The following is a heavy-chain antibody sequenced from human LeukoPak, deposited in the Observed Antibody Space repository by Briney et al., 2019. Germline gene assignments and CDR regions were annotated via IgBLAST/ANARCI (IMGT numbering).Heavy chain of an antibody. Sequence: PSETLSVTCTVSGGSISSGGYYWSWIRQHPGKGLEWIGYIYYSGSTYYNPSLKSRVTIPVDTSKNQFSLKLSSVTAADTAVYYWAATPPTLPASLDWYFDLWGRGTLVTVSS. CDR3: AATPPTLPASLDWYFDL. CDR1: GGSISSGGYY. V-gene: IGHV4-31*03. J-gene: IGHJ2*01. CDR2: IYYSGST.